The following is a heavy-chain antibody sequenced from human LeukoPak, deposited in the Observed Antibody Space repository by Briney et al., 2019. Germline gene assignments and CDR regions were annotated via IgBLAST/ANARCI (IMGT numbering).Heavy chain of an antibody. J-gene: IGHJ4*02. CDR1: GFTFDDYA. V-gene: IGHV3-9*01. D-gene: IGHD3-10*01. CDR2: ISWNSGSI. Sequence: GRSLRLSCAASGFTFDDYAMHWVRQAPGKGLEWVSGISWNSGSIGYADSVKGRFTISRDNAKNSLYLQMNSLRAEDTALYYCAKERFGERRFDHWGQGTLVTVSS. CDR3: AKERFGERRFDH.